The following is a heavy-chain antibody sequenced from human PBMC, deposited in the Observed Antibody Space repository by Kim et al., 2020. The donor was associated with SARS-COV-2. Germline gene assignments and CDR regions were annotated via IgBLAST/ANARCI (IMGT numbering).Heavy chain of an antibody. CDR3: AKGGQQRDSTFDY. J-gene: IGHJ4*02. V-gene: IGHV3-43*02. D-gene: IGHD6-13*01. CDR1: GFTFGDYA. CDR2: ISGDGSNT. Sequence: GGSLRLSCAASGFTFGDYAMHWVRQAPGKCLEWVSLISGDGSNTYYADSVKGRFTISRDNSKNSLYLQMNSLRTEDTALYYCAKGGQQRDSTFDYCGQGTPVSVSP.